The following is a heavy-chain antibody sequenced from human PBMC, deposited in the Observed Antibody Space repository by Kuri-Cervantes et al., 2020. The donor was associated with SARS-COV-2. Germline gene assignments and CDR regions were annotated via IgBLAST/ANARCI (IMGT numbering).Heavy chain of an antibody. Sequence: SETLSLTCAVYGGSFSGYYWSWIRQPPGKGLEWMGEINHSGSTNYNPSLKSRVTISVDTSKNQFSLKLSSVTAADTAVYYCARGYSYGYEKASDYWGQGTLVTVSS. D-gene: IGHD5-18*01. CDR2: INHSGST. CDR1: GGSFSGYY. V-gene: IGHV4-34*01. J-gene: IGHJ4*02. CDR3: ARGYSYGYEKASDY.